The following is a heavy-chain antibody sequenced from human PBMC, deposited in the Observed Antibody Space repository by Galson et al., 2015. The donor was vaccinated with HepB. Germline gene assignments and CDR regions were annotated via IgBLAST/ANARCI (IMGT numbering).Heavy chain of an antibody. V-gene: IGHV3-23*01. CDR2: IGGSVGGI. Sequence: SLRLSCAASGFNFRDFAMTWVRQGPGKGLEWVSSIGGSVGGIYYADSVKGRFTISGDNDRNTLYLHMNSLIADDTALYYCAKTPDDDSRRNTFDHWGQGTLVTVSS. J-gene: IGHJ4*02. CDR1: GFNFRDFA. CDR3: AKTPDDDSRRNTFDH. D-gene: IGHD3-16*01.